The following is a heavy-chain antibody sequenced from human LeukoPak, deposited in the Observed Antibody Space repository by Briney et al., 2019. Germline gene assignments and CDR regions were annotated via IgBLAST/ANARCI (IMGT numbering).Heavy chain of an antibody. CDR2: INPNSGGT. Sequence: GASVKVSCKASGYTFTGYYMHWVRQAPGQGLEWMGWINPNSGGTNYAQKFQGRVTMTTDTSTSTAYMEVRSLRSDDTAVYYCAREVGGTAWMDYWGQGTLVTVSS. J-gene: IGHJ4*02. CDR3: AREVGGTAWMDY. D-gene: IGHD1-26*01. CDR1: GYTFTGYY. V-gene: IGHV1-2*02.